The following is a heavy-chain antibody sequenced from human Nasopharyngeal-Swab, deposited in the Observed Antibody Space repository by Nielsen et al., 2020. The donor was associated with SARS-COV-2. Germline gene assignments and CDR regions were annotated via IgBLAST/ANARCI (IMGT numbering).Heavy chain of an antibody. CDR1: GYSFTSYW. Sequence: KVSCKGSGYSFTSYWIGWVRQMPGKGLEWMGIIYPGDSDTRYSPSFQGQVTIPADKSISTAYLQWSSLKASDTAMYYCARHVEVDSSGYYYGAGYWGQGTLVTVSS. J-gene: IGHJ4*02. D-gene: IGHD3-22*01. CDR3: ARHVEVDSSGYYYGAGY. V-gene: IGHV5-51*01. CDR2: IYPGDSDT.